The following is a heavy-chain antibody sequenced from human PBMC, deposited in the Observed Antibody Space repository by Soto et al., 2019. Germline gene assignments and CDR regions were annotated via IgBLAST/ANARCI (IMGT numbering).Heavy chain of an antibody. D-gene: IGHD2-2*02. CDR1: GYTFTKYD. Sequence: QVQLVQSGAEVKTPGASVKVSCKASGYTFTKYDMNWVRQAPGQGLEWMGWMNPTSGKTGYAQKFQGRLTMTWDTAIGIAHMELSSLRNEDTAVYYCARSDGHTFNWLDSWGQGTLVTVSA. CDR3: ARSDGHTFNWLDS. CDR2: MNPTSGKT. J-gene: IGHJ5*01. V-gene: IGHV1-8*01.